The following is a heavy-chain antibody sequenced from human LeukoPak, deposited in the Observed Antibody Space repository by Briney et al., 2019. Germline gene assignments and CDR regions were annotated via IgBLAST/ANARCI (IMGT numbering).Heavy chain of an antibody. CDR1: GGSFSGYY. J-gene: IGHJ5*02. CDR2: INHSGIT. Sequence: PSETLSLTCAVYGGSFSGYYWTWIRQTPGKGLEWIGEINHSGITDYNPSLRSRVTISVDTSKNQFSLKLSSVTAADTAIYYCARAVIVVAAATQRNWFDPWGQGTLVTVSS. V-gene: IGHV4-34*01. D-gene: IGHD2-15*01. CDR3: ARAVIVVAAATQRNWFDP.